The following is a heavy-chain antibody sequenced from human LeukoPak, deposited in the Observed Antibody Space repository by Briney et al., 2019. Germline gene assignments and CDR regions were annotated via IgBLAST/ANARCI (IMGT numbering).Heavy chain of an antibody. CDR1: GYTFTSYG. J-gene: IGHJ4*02. CDR2: ISAYNGNT. D-gene: IGHD1-26*01. Sequence: ASVKVSCKTSGYTFTSYGISWVRQAPGEGLEWLGWISAYNGNTNYAQKLQGRVTMTTDTSTSTTYMELSSLRSEDTAVYYCATGPPRGATVSTFDYWGQGTLVTVSS. V-gene: IGHV1-18*01. CDR3: ATGPPRGATVSTFDY.